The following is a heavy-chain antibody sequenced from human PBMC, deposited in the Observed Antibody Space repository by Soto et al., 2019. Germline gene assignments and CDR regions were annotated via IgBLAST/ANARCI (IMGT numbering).Heavy chain of an antibody. CDR3: ARDLGGGYDFWSGSYNYGMDV. D-gene: IGHD3-3*01. Sequence: GGSLRLSCAASGFTFSSYSMNWVRQAPGKGLEWVSYISSSSSTIYYADSVKGRFTISRDNAKNSLYLQMNSLRDEDTAVYYCARDLGGGYDFWSGSYNYGMDVWGQGTTVTVSS. CDR1: GFTFSSYS. CDR2: ISSSSSTI. V-gene: IGHV3-48*02. J-gene: IGHJ6*02.